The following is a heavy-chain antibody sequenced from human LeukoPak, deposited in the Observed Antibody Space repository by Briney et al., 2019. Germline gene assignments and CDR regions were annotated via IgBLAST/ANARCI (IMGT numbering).Heavy chain of an antibody. CDR1: GGSISSSSYY. Sequence: SETLSLTCTVSGGSISSSSYYWGWIRQPPGKGLEWIGSIYYGGQTYYNPSLKSRVTISVDTSKNQFSLKLSSVTAADTAVYYCASAYCGGDCTPYWYFDLWGRGTLVTVSS. CDR3: ASAYCGGDCTPYWYFDL. V-gene: IGHV4-39*07. D-gene: IGHD2-21*02. J-gene: IGHJ2*01. CDR2: IYYGGQT.